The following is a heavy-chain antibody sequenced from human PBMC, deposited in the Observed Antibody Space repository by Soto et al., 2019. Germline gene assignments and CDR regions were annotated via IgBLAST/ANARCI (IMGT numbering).Heavy chain of an antibody. V-gene: IGHV3-23*01. Sequence: EVQLLESGGGLVQPGGSLRLSCAASGFTFSSYAMSWVRQAPGKGLEWVSAISGSGGSTYYADSVKGRFTISRDNSNNTLYPQMNSLRAEDTAVYYCAKWPTVAGTGIFDYWGQAALVTVSS. J-gene: IGHJ4*02. CDR3: AKWPTVAGTGIFDY. CDR1: GFTFSSYA. CDR2: ISGSGGST. D-gene: IGHD6-19*01.